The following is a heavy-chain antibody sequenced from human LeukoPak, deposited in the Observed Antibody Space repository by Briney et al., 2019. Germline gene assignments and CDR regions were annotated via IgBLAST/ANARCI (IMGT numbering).Heavy chain of an antibody. Sequence: SETLSLTCAVYGGSFSGYYWSWIRQPPGKGLEWIGEINHSGSTNYNPPLKSRVTISVDTSKNQFSLELSSVTAADTAVYYCAREAGYSSTPYGMDVWGQGTTVTVSS. D-gene: IGHD6-13*01. CDR2: INHSGST. CDR1: GGSFSGYY. J-gene: IGHJ6*02. CDR3: AREAGYSSTPYGMDV. V-gene: IGHV4-34*01.